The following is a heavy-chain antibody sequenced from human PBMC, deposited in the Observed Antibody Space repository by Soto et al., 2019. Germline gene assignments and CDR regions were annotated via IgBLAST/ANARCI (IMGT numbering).Heavy chain of an antibody. D-gene: IGHD3-16*02. CDR1: GVSFSGYY. CDR3: ARGRLSYDYIWGSYRYQYFDY. Sequence: SETLSLTCAVYGVSFSGYYWSWIRQPPGKGLEWIGEINHSGSTNYNPSLKSRVTISVDTSKNQFSLKLSSVTAADTAVYYCARGRLSYDYIWGSYRYQYFDYWGQGTLVTVSS. J-gene: IGHJ4*02. CDR2: INHSGST. V-gene: IGHV4-34*01.